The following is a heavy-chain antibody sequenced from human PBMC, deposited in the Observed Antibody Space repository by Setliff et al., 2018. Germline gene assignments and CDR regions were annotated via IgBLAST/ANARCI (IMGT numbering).Heavy chain of an antibody. J-gene: IGHJ4*02. CDR2: ISSGGSTI. V-gene: IGHV3-48*03. D-gene: IGHD3-10*01. CDR1: GFTFSDYE. CDR3: ARSVGSGSYL. Sequence: GESLKISCAASGFTFSDYEMNWVRQAPGKGLEWVSYISSGGSTIFYADSVKGRFTISRDNAKNSLYLQMSSLRAEDTAVYYCARSVGSGSYLWGQGTLVTVSS.